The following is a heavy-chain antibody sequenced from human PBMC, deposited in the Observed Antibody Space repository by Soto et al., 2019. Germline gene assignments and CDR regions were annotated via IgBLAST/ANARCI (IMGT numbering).Heavy chain of an antibody. CDR2: IKSKTDGGTT. V-gene: IGHV3-15*07. Sequence: EVQLVESGGGLVKPGGSLRLSCAASGFTFSNAWMNWVRQAPGKGLEWVGRIKSKTDGGTTDYAAPVKGRFTISRDDSKNTLYLQMNSLKTEDTAVYYCYTGLLWFGEYPFDYWGQGTLVTVSS. D-gene: IGHD3-10*01. J-gene: IGHJ4*02. CDR3: YTGLLWFGEYPFDY. CDR1: GFTFSNAW.